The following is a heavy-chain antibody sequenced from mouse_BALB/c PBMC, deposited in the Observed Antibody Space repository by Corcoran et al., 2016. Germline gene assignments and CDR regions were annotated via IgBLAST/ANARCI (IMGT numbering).Heavy chain of an antibody. CDR1: GYTFSSYW. D-gene: IGHD2-2*01. V-gene: IGHV1-9*01. J-gene: IGHJ3*01. CDR2: ILPGGGST. CDR3: ARWLCWFAY. Sequence: QVQLQQSGAELMKPGASVKISCKATGYTFSSYWIEWVKQRPGHGLEWFGEILPGGGSTNYNEKFKGKATFTADTSSNTAYMQLSSLTSEDSAVYYCARWLCWFAYWGQGTLVTVSA.